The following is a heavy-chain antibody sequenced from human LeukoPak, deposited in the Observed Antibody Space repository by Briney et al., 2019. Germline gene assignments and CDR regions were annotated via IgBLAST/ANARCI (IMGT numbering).Heavy chain of an antibody. Sequence: PSETLSLTCTVSGGSISSGSYYWSWIRQPAGKGLEWIGRIYTSGSTNYNPSLKSRVTISVDTSKNQFSLKLSSVTAADTAVYYCARVGLVGWFGEYYDYWGQGTLVTVSS. CDR2: IYTSGST. D-gene: IGHD3-10*01. CDR3: ARVGLVGWFGEYYDY. CDR1: GGSISSGSYY. V-gene: IGHV4-61*02. J-gene: IGHJ4*02.